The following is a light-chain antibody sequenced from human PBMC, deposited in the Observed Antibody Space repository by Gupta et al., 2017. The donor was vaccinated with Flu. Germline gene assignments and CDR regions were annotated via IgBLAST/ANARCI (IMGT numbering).Light chain of an antibody. CDR3: CSYEGSRTVL. CDR2: DVT. J-gene: IGLJ3*02. Sequence: QSALTQPRSVSGSPGQSVTISCNGTSSDVGGYNYVSCYQQHPDKAPKLIIYDVTKRPSGVPDRFSGSKSGNTASLTISGLQAEDEAEYYCCSYEGSRTVLFGGGTKLTVL. CDR1: SSDVGGYNY. V-gene: IGLV2-11*01.